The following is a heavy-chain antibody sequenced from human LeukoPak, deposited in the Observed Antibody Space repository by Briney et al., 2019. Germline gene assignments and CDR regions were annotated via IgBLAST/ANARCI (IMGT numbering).Heavy chain of an antibody. CDR1: GFTFSSYS. V-gene: IGHV3-21*01. CDR2: ISSSSSYI. D-gene: IGHD6-19*01. CDR3: ARDQGIAVAGTPRYFDY. J-gene: IGHJ4*02. Sequence: PGGSLRLSCAASGFTFSSYSMNWVRQAPGKGLEWVSSISSSSSYIYYADSVKGRFTISRDNAKNSLYLQMNSLRAEDTAVYYCARDQGIAVAGTPRYFDYWGQGTLVTVSS.